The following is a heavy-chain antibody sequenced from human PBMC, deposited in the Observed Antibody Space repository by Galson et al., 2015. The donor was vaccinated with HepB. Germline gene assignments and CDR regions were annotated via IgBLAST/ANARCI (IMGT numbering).Heavy chain of an antibody. D-gene: IGHD2-2*01. Sequence: SLRLSCAASGFTFSSYGMHWVRQAPGKGLEWVAVISYDGSNKYYADSVKGRFTISRDNSKNTLYLQMNSLRAEDTAVYYCAKDRPYCSSTSCYEEDYYGMHVWFHGGTFTVS. CDR2: ISYDGSNK. CDR1: GFTFSSYG. J-gene: IGHJ6*02. CDR3: AKDRPYCSSTSCYEEDYYGMHV. V-gene: IGHV3-30*18.